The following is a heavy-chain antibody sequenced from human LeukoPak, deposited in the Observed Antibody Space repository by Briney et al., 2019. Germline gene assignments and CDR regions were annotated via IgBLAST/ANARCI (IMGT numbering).Heavy chain of an antibody. Sequence: SETLSLTCTVSGGSVSTGSYYWSWIRQPPGKGLEWIGYLSYSGSTSYNPSLKSRITMSVDTSRNQFSLRLTSVTAADTAVYYCARGDYYDGGGRNWFDPWGQGTLVTVSS. D-gene: IGHD3-16*01. CDR3: ARGDYYDGGGRNWFDP. V-gene: IGHV4-61*01. CDR1: GGSVSTGSYY. CDR2: LSYSGST. J-gene: IGHJ5*02.